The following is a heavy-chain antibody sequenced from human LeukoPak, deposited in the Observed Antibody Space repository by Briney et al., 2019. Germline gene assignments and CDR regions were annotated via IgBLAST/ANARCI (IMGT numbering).Heavy chain of an antibody. J-gene: IGHJ4*02. CDR3: ARGDDFWSGYSSGYLD. CDR1: GYTFTGYS. D-gene: IGHD3-3*01. Sequence: ASVKVSCKPSGYTFTGYSMHWVRQAPGQGLEWMGWINPNSGDTNYAQKFQGRVTMTRDTSISTGYMELSRLRFDDTAVYYCARGDDFWSGYSSGYLDWGQGTLVTVSS. V-gene: IGHV1-2*02. CDR2: INPNSGDT.